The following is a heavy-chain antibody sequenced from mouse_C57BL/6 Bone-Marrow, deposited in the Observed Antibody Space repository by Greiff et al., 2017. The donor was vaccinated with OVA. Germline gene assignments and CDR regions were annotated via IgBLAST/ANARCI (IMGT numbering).Heavy chain of an antibody. Sequence: VHLVESGPELVKPGASVKISCKASGYAFSSSWMNWVKQRPGKGLEWIGRIYPGDGDTNYNGKFKGKATLTADKSSSTAYMQLSSLTSEDSAVYFCAIYDVDWYFDVWGTGTTVTVSS. CDR1: GYAFSSSW. V-gene: IGHV1-82*01. CDR3: AIYDVDWYFDV. D-gene: IGHD2-12*01. J-gene: IGHJ1*03. CDR2: IYPGDGDT.